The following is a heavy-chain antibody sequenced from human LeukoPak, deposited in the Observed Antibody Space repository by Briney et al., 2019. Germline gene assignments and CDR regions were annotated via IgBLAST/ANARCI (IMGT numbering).Heavy chain of an antibody. CDR2: FDPEDGET. CDR3: ATDPSIYVWGSYRFDY. D-gene: IGHD3-16*02. V-gene: IGHV1-24*01. CDR1: GYTXTELS. J-gene: IGHJ4*02. Sequence: ASVKVSCKVSGYTXTELSMHWVRQAPGKGLEWMGGFDPEDGETIYAQKFQGRVTMTEDTSTDTAYMELSSLRSEDTAVYYCATDPSIYVWGSYRFDYWGQGTLVTVSS.